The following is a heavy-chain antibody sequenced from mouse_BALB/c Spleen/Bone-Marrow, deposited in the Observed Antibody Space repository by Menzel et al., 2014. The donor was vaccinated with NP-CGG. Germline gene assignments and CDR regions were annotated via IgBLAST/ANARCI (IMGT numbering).Heavy chain of an antibody. V-gene: IGHV14-3*02. CDR1: GFNIKDTY. J-gene: IGHJ2*01. D-gene: IGHD2-12*01. CDR3: VSCEYLFFYY. CDR2: IDPANGNT. Sequence: EVQLQQSGAELVKPGASVKLSCTASGFNIKDTYMHWVKQRPEQGLEWIGRIDPANGNTKYDPKFQGKATITADTSSNTAYLQCICLFVFRTSFELIVSCEYLFFYY.